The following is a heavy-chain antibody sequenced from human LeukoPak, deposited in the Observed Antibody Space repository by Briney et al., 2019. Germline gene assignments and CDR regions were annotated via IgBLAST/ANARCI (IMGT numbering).Heavy chain of an antibody. D-gene: IGHD3-22*01. J-gene: IGHJ4*02. Sequence: GGSLRLSCAASGFTFSSYWMNWARQAPGKGLEWVSRITNDGSSTTYADSVKGRFTISRDNAKNMLYLQVNSLRAEDTAVYYCAKARDSFDSSGYYSRPLDNWGQGTLVTVSS. CDR1: GFTFSSYW. CDR2: ITNDGSST. CDR3: AKARDSFDSSGYYSRPLDN. V-gene: IGHV3-74*01.